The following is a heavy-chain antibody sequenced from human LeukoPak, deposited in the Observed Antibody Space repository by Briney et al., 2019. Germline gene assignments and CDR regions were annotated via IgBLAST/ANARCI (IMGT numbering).Heavy chain of an antibody. V-gene: IGHV3-23*01. D-gene: IGHD1-26*01. Sequence: PGGSLRLSRAASGFTLSSYAMSWVRPAPGKGLEWVSAISGSGGSTYYADPVKGRFTISRDNSKNTLYLQMNSLRAEDTAVYYCAKNVGANVYFDYWGQGTLVTVSS. J-gene: IGHJ4*02. CDR2: ISGSGGST. CDR1: GFTLSSYA. CDR3: AKNVGANVYFDY.